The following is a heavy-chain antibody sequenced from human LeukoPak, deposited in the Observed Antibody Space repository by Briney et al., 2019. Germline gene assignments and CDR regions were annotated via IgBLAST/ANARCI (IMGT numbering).Heavy chain of an antibody. V-gene: IGHV4-4*07. J-gene: IGHJ6*03. CDR3: ARDSNGNYYYYYYMDV. Sequence: PSETLSLTCIVSGGSISSYYWSWVRQPAGKGLEWIGRIYSSGSTNYNPSLKGRVTMSVDTPKNQFSLKLSSVTAADTAVYYCARDSNGNYYYYYYMDVWGKGTTVTVSS. CDR2: IYSSGST. CDR1: GGSISSYY. D-gene: IGHD2-8*01.